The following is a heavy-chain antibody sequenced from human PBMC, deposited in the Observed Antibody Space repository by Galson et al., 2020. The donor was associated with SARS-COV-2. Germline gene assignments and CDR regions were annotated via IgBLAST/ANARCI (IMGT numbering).Heavy chain of an antibody. Sequence: QLGESLKISCAASGFPLNDHYIDWVRQAPGKGLEWVGRSRNKANSYSTEYAASVKGRFTISRDDSKNSLFLQMNSLKSEDTAVYYCIRPLVGATRGFEYWGQGTLVTDSS. J-gene: IGHJ4*02. CDR2: SRNKANSYST. D-gene: IGHD1-26*01. CDR1: GFPLNDHY. CDR3: IRPLVGATRGFEY. V-gene: IGHV3-72*01.